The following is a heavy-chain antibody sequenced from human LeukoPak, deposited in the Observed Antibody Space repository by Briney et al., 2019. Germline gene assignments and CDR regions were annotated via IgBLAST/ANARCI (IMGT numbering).Heavy chain of an antibody. CDR3: ARENIAARPLDY. D-gene: IGHD6-6*01. CDR1: GGSISSYY. CDR2: VYTSGNT. Sequence: SETLSLTCTVSGGSISSYYWSWIRQPAGKGLEWIGRVYTSGNTNYNSSLQSRVNMSVDTSKNQFSLKLSSVTAADTAVYYCARENIAARPLDYWGQGTLVTVSS. J-gene: IGHJ4*02. V-gene: IGHV4-4*07.